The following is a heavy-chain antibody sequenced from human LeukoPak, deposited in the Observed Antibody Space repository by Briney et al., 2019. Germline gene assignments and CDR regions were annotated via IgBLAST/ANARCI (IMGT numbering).Heavy chain of an antibody. Sequence: ASVKVSCKASGGTFSSYAISWVRQAPGQGLEWMGGIIPIFGTANYAQKFQGRVTITADESTSTACMELSSLRSEDTAVYYCARDTPHYYDFWSGYYFNWFDPWGQGTLVTVSS. V-gene: IGHV1-69*01. CDR2: IIPIFGTA. J-gene: IGHJ5*02. D-gene: IGHD3-3*01. CDR1: GGTFSSYA. CDR3: ARDTPHYYDFWSGYYFNWFDP.